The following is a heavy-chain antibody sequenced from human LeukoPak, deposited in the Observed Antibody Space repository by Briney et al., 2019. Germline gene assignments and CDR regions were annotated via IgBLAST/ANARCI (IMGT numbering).Heavy chain of an antibody. J-gene: IGHJ2*01. V-gene: IGHV4-4*07. D-gene: IGHD5-18*01. CDR3: ARVRAMADLHWNFDL. Sequence: SETVSLTCTVSGGSISSYYWTWIRQPAGKGLEWIGRIHNSGSTTYNPSLKSRVTLSVDTSKSQFSLKLSSVTAADTAVYYCARVRAMADLHWNFDLWGRGNLVTLSS. CDR1: GGSISSYY. CDR2: IHNSGST.